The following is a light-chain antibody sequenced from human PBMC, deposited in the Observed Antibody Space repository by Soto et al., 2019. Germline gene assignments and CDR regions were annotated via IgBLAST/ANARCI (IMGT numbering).Light chain of an antibody. CDR1: QSISTW. CDR2: DAS. V-gene: IGKV1-5*01. Sequence: DIQMTQSPSTLSASVGDRVTITCRASQSISTWLAWNQQKPGKAPKLLIYDASSLKSGVPSRFSGSGSGTEFTLTISSLQPDDFATYYCQQYNSYPYTFGQGTKLEIK. J-gene: IGKJ2*01. CDR3: QQYNSYPYT.